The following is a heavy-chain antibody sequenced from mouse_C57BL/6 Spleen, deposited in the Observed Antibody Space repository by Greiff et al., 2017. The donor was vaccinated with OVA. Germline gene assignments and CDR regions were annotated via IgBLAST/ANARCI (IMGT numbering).Heavy chain of an antibody. J-gene: IGHJ4*01. Sequence: DVQLQESGTVLARPGASVKMSCKTSGYTFTSYWMHWVKQRPGQGLAWIGAIYPGNSDTGYNQKFKGKAKMTAVKSASTAYMELSSLTNADTAVYYGTRETKDYAMDYWGQGTTVTVSS. V-gene: IGHV1-5*01. CDR1: GYTFTSYW. CDR3: TRETKDYAMDY. CDR2: IYPGNSDT.